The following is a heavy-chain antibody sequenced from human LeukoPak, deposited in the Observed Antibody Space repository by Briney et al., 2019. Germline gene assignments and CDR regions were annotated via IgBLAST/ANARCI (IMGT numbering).Heavy chain of an antibody. V-gene: IGHV3-30-3*01. CDR2: ISYDGSNK. D-gene: IGHD3-10*01. CDR1: GFTFSSYA. J-gene: IGHJ6*02. CDR3: ARERTGSMVRGVKQPGGHCYYYYGMDV. Sequence: GGSLRLSCAASGFTFSSYAMHWVRQAPGKGLEWVAVISYDGSNKYYADSVKGRFTISRDNSKNTLYLQMNSLRAEDTAVYYCARERTGSMVRGVKQPGGHCYYYYGMDVWGQGTTVTVSS.